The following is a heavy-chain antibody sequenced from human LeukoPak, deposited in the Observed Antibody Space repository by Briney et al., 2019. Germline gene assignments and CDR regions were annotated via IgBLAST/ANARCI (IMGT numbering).Heavy chain of an antibody. CDR3: ATAGYSSGWYYFDY. J-gene: IGHJ4*02. V-gene: IGHV1-24*01. CDR1: GYTLTELS. D-gene: IGHD6-19*01. CDR2: FDPEDGET. Sequence: GASVKASCKVSGYTLTELSMHWVRQAPGKGLEWMGGFDPEDGETIYAQKFQGRVTMTEDTSTDTAYMELSSLRSEDTAVYYCATAGYSSGWYYFDYWGQGTLVTVSS.